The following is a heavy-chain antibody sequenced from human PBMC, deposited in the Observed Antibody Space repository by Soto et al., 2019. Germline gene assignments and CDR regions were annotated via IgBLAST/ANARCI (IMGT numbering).Heavy chain of an antibody. J-gene: IGHJ4*02. V-gene: IGHV4-30-2*01. CDR2: IYHSGST. D-gene: IGHD3-22*01. CDR3: ARNRPYYYDSSGYYIDY. Sequence: PSETLSLTCAVSGGSISSGGYSWSWIRQPPGKGLEWIGYIYHSGSTYYNPSLKSRVTISVDRSKNQFSLKLSSVTAADTAVYYCARNRPYYYDSSGYYIDYWGQGTLVTVSS. CDR1: GGSISSGGYS.